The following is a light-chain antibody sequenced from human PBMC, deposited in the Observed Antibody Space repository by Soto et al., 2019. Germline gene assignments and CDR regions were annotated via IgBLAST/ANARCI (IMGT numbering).Light chain of an antibody. Sequence: QSALTQPASVSGSPGQSITISRTGTSSDVGNYNLVSWYQQHPDKAPKLMIYDVTERPSGVSNRFSGSKSGNTASLTISGLQAEDEADYYCSSYAGSTAFVVFGGGTKLTVL. CDR3: SSYAGSTAFVV. J-gene: IGLJ2*01. V-gene: IGLV2-23*02. CDR1: SSDVGNYNL. CDR2: DVT.